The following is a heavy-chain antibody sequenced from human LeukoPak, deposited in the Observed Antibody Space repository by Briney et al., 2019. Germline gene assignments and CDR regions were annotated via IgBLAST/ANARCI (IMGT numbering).Heavy chain of an antibody. CDR1: SGSISSGNYY. CDR3: ASPALREAAGTFDY. J-gene: IGHJ4*02. Sequence: PSETLSLTCTVSSGSISSGNYYWSWIRQPAGKGLEWVGRIYNNGSTNYNPSLKSRVTISLDTSRNQFSLRLSSVTAADTAVYYCASPALREAAGTFDYWGQGTLVTVSS. V-gene: IGHV4-61*02. CDR2: IYNNGST. D-gene: IGHD6-13*01.